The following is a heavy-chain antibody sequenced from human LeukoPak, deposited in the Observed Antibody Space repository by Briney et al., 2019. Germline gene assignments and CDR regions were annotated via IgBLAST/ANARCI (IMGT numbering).Heavy chain of an antibody. CDR1: GVSVSTYY. CDR3: ARRFVGYDSSWGASDI. J-gene: IGHJ3*02. D-gene: IGHD3-22*01. V-gene: IGHV4-59*08. Sequence: SETLSLTCTVSGVSVSTYYWSWIRQPPGKGLEWIGYIYYSGSTNYNPSLKSRVTMSVDTSKNQFSLKLTSVTAADTAVYYCARRFVGYDSSWGASDIWGQGTMVTVSS. CDR2: IYYSGST.